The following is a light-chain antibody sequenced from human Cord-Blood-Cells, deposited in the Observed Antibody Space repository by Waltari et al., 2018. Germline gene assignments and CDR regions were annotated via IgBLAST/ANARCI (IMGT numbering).Light chain of an antibody. J-gene: IGLJ3*02. Sequence: QSVLTQPPSASGTPGQRVTISCSGRSSNIGSNYVYWYQQRPGTAPKLLIYRNNQRPSGVPDRFSGSKSGTSASLAISGLRSEDEADYYCAAWDDSLSGRVFGGGTKLTVL. CDR1: SSNIGSNY. CDR2: RNN. V-gene: IGLV1-47*01. CDR3: AAWDDSLSGRV.